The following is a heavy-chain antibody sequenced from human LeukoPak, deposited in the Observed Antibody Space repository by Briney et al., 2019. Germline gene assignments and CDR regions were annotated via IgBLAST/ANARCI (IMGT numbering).Heavy chain of an antibody. D-gene: IGHD6-13*01. J-gene: IGHJ5*02. V-gene: IGHV4-59*01. Sequence: SETLSLTCTVSGGSISSYYWSWIRQPPGKGLEWIRYIYYSGSTNYNPSLKSRVAISVDTSKNQFSLKLSSVTAADTAVYYCARDSQYSSSWYWFDPWGQGTLVTVSS. CDR2: IYYSGST. CDR1: GGSISSYY. CDR3: ARDSQYSSSWYWFDP.